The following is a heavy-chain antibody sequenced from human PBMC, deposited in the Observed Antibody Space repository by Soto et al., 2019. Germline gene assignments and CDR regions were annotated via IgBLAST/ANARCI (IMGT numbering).Heavy chain of an antibody. D-gene: IGHD2-2*01. CDR1: GFTFSSYW. CDR3: ARGPVVVPAANARLDY. Sequence: GGSLRLSCAASGFTFSSYWMHWVRQAPGKGLVWVSRINSDGSSTSYADSVKGRFTISRDNAKNTLYLQMNSLRAEDTALYYCARGPVVVPAANARLDYWGQGTLVTVSS. J-gene: IGHJ4*02. V-gene: IGHV3-74*01. CDR2: INSDGSST.